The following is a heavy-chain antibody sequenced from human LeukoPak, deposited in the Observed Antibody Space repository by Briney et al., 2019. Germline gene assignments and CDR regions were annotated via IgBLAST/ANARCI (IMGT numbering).Heavy chain of an antibody. V-gene: IGHV3-74*01. D-gene: IGHD3-22*01. CDR1: GFTLSAYW. CDR2: INSDGSST. Sequence: PGGSLRLSCAASGFTLSAYWMHWVRQAPGKGLIWVSRINSDGSSTSYADSVKGRFTISRDNAKNTLYLQMNSLRAEDTAVYYCAKINYYESSGYLDYWGQGTLVTVSS. CDR3: AKINYYESSGYLDY. J-gene: IGHJ4*02.